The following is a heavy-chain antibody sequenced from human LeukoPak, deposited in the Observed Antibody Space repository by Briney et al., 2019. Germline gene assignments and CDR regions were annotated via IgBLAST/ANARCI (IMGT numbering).Heavy chain of an antibody. V-gene: IGHV4-30-2*01. CDR2: IYHSGST. J-gene: IGHJ4*02. D-gene: IGHD1-1*01. Sequence: SETLSLTCTVSGGSISSSFYYWGWIRQPPGKGLEWIGYIYHSGSTYYNPSLKSRVTISVDRSKNQFSLKLSSVTAADTAVYYCARVNDGWAFDYWGQGTLVTVSS. CDR3: ARVNDGWAFDY. CDR1: GGSISSSFYY.